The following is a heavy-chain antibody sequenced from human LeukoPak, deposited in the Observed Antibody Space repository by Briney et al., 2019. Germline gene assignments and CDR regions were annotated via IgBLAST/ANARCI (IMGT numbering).Heavy chain of an antibody. CDR2: ISYSGST. D-gene: IGHD5-12*01. Sequence: SETLSLTCTVSGGSISSYFWNWIRQPPGKGLESIGYISYSGSTNYNPSLKSRVTISIDTSKNQFSLKLSSATAADTAVYYCARGDDYKSTLFDYWGQGTLVTVSS. CDR3: ARGDDYKSTLFDY. V-gene: IGHV4-59*01. J-gene: IGHJ4*02. CDR1: GGSISSYF.